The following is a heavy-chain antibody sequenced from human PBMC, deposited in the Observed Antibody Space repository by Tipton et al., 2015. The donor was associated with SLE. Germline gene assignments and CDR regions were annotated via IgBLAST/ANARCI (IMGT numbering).Heavy chain of an antibody. CDR3: ARALRGGEWELLGY. Sequence: TLSLTCTVSGGSISSYYWSWIRQPPGKGLGWIAYVYYSGTTRYNPSLKSRVTLSVDTYKKQISLSLSLVTAADTAVYYCARALRGGEWELLGYWGQGTHVTVSS. CDR2: VYYSGTT. V-gene: IGHV4-59*08. CDR1: GGSISSYY. J-gene: IGHJ4*02. D-gene: IGHD1-26*01.